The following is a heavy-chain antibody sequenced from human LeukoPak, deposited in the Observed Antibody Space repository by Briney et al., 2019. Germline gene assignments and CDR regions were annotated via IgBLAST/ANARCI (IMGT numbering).Heavy chain of an antibody. J-gene: IGHJ4*02. CDR1: GFTFSSYG. CDR2: IRYDGSNK. D-gene: IGHD6-13*01. Sequence: GGSLRLSCAASGFTFSSYGMHWVRQAPGKGLEWVAFIRYDGSNKYYAGSVKGRFTISRDNSKNTLYLQMNSLRAEDTAVYYCAKDITYSSSFYWGQGTLVTVSS. V-gene: IGHV3-30*02. CDR3: AKDITYSSSFY.